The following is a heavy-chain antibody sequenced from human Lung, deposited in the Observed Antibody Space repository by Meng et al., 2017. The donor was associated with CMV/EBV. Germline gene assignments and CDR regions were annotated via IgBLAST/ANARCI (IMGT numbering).Heavy chain of an antibody. CDR3: VRDWECIARSDFFDI. CDR2: VSGCDGET. Sequence: ASVKVSCKASGYTFSSYGISWVRQAPGQGLEWMGWVSGCDGETNYAQEIEGRVTMTTDTSTSTVYMELRSLRSDDTAVYYCVRDWECIARSDFFDIWGQGXTVTV. J-gene: IGHJ3*02. CDR1: GYTFSSYG. V-gene: IGHV1-18*01. D-gene: IGHD1-26*01.